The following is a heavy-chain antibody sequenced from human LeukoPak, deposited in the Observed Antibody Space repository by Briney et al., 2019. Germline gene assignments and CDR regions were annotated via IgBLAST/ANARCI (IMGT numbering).Heavy chain of an antibody. Sequence: PGGSLRLSCAASGFTFSSYWMSWVRQSPGKGLEWVANIKQDGSEKYYVDSVKGRFTISRDNAKNSLYLQMNSLRAEDTAVYYCAREQLGNYFDYWGQGTLVTVSS. D-gene: IGHD6-13*01. V-gene: IGHV3-7*01. CDR1: GFTFSSYW. CDR2: IKQDGSEK. J-gene: IGHJ4*02. CDR3: AREQLGNYFDY.